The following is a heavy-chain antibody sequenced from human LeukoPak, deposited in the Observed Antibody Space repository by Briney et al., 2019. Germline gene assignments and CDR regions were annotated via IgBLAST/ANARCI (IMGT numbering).Heavy chain of an antibody. CDR2: ISGSGNT. CDR3: ARDRGRTTGTTHY. V-gene: IGHV3-23*01. D-gene: IGHD1-1*01. CDR1: GFTFSSFA. J-gene: IGHJ4*02. Sequence: GGSLRLSCAASGFTFSSFAMSWVRQAPGKGLEWVSIISGSGNTYYADSVKGRFTISRDNSKNTLYLQMNSLRAEDTAVYYCARDRGRTTGTTHYWGQGTLVTVSS.